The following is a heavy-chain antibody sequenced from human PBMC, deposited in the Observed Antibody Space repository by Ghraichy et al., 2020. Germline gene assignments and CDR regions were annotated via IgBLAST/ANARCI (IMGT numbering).Heavy chain of an antibody. D-gene: IGHD4-17*01. CDR3: ATGTQTTVTIFDY. V-gene: IGHV3-53*04. CDR1: GFTVSSNY. J-gene: IGHJ4*02. CDR2: IFSGGST. Sequence: LSLTCAASGFTVSSNYVSWVRQTPGKGLEWVLVIFSGGSTYYADSVKGRFTISRHNSKNTLYLQMNSLRAEDTAVYYCATGTQTTVTIFDYWGQGTLVTVSS.